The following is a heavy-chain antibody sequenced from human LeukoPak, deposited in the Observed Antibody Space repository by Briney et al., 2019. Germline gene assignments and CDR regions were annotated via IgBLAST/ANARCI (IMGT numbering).Heavy chain of an antibody. CDR3: AKDQALWFGELVFFDY. D-gene: IGHD3-10*01. Sequence: GSLRLSCAASGFTFSSYAMSWVRQAPGKGLEWVSAISGSGGSTYYADSVKGRFTISRDNSKNTLYLQMNSLRAEDTAVYYCAKDQALWFGELVFFDYWGQGTLVTVSS. V-gene: IGHV3-23*01. CDR2: ISGSGGST. CDR1: GFTFSSYA. J-gene: IGHJ4*02.